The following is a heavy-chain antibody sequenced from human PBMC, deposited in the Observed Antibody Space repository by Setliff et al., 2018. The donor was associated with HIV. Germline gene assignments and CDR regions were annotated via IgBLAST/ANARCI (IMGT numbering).Heavy chain of an antibody. CDR3: ARQYYYDSSGYHYYFDY. J-gene: IGHJ4*02. D-gene: IGHD3-22*01. V-gene: IGHV4-59*08. CDR2: IYYSGST. CDR1: GGSISSDY. Sequence: LSLTCTVSGGSISSDYWSWIRQPPGKGLEWIGYIYYSGSTNYNPSLKSRVTISVHTSKNQFSLKLNSVTAADTAVYYCARQYYYDSSGYHYYFDYWGQGTLVTVSS.